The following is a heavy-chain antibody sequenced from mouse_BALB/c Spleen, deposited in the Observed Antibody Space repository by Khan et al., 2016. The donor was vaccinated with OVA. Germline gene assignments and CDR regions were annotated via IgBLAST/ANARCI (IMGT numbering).Heavy chain of an antibody. Sequence: VQLKQSGPELVKPGASVKISCKASGYSFTGYFMNWVMQSHGKSLEWIGRINPHIGETFYNPKFKGKATLTVDESSSTSHMELRSLPSEDSAVYYCSRIYRSDFDYWGQGTTLTVSS. D-gene: IGHD1-1*01. CDR1: GYSFTGYF. CDR2: INPHIGET. J-gene: IGHJ2*01. CDR3: SRIYRSDFDY. V-gene: IGHV1-20*02.